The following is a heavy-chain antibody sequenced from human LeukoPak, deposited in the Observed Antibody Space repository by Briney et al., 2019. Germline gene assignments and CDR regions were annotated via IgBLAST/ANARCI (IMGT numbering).Heavy chain of an antibody. J-gene: IGHJ4*02. V-gene: IGHV1-69*01. D-gene: IGHD4-11*01. Sequence: SSVTVSCKASGGTFSSYAISWVRQAPGQGLEWMGGIIPIFGTANYAQKFQGRVTITADESTSTAYMELSSLRSEDTAVYYCAFGVKRGTTVTHWGQGTPVTVSS. CDR2: IIPIFGTA. CDR1: GGTFSSYA. CDR3: AFGVKRGTTVTH.